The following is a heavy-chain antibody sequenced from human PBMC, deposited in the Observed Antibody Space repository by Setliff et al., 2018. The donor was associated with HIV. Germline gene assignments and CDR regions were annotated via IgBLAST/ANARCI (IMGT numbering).Heavy chain of an antibody. CDR3: AKDLDPWSLWDY. D-gene: IGHD2-21*01. V-gene: IGHV3-23*01. CDR1: GFTFSNYA. CDR2: ITQTGDNT. J-gene: IGHJ4*02. Sequence: GGSLRLSCAAPGFTFSNYAMNWVRQAPGKGLEWVSGITQTGDNTYYADSVKGRFTISRDNSKNTLYLQMNSLRAEDTAVYYCAKDLDPWSLWDYWGQGTLVTVSS.